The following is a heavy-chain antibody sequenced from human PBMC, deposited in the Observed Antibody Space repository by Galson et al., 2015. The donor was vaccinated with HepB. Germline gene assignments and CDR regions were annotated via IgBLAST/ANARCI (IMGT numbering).Heavy chain of an antibody. CDR1: GGTFSSYA. CDR2: IYPGDSDT. J-gene: IGHJ4*02. D-gene: IGHD6-6*01. Sequence: KVSCKASGGTFSSYAISWVRQMPGKGLEWMGIIYPGDSDTRYSPSFQGQVTISADKSISTAYLQWSSLKASDTAMYYCARSSIAARRFVYYFDYWGQGTLVTVSS. V-gene: IGHV5-51*01. CDR3: ARSSIAARRFVYYFDY.